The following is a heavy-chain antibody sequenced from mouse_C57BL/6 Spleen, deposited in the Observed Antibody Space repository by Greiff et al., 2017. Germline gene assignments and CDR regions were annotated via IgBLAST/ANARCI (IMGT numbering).Heavy chain of an antibody. CDR1: GYAFTNYL. CDR3: ARSASSGNYCDY. D-gene: IGHD3-2*02. Sequence: QVQLQQSGAELVRPGTSVKVSCKASGYAFTNYLIEWVKQRPGQGLEWIGVINPGSGGTNYNEKFKGKATLTADKSSSTAYMQLSSLTSEDSAVXFCARSASSGNYCDYWGQGTTLTVSS. J-gene: IGHJ2*01. V-gene: IGHV1-54*01. CDR2: INPGSGGT.